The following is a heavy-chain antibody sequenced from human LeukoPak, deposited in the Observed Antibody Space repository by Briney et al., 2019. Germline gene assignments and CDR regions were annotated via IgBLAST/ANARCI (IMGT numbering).Heavy chain of an antibody. CDR3: ATSPPPFARLLAY. V-gene: IGHV3-48*03. D-gene: IGHD3-9*01. Sequence: AGSLRLYCAASGFTFSTYDMNWVRQAPGKGLKWLSFITGSGITIHYADSVKGRFTVSRDVAKNSLYLQINSLTAEDTPLYYCATSPPPFARLLAYWGQATLITVSS. CDR2: ITGSGITI. J-gene: IGHJ4*02. CDR1: GFTFSTYD.